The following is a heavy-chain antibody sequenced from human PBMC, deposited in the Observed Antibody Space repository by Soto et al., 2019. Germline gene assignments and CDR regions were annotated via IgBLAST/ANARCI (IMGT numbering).Heavy chain of an antibody. D-gene: IGHD2-21*02. CDR3: AGDSSATATSYSLDF. J-gene: IGHJ4*02. CDR1: GYKFINHY. V-gene: IGHV1-46*01. Sequence: QVQLVQSGADVKNPGASVKISCTASGYKFINHYIHWVRQAPGPGLEWMGLVNPGGGIGDVAQKFHDRATMTRDPSTNRVYMELSSLTSEDPALYYGAGDSSATATSYSLDFWGKGALVTV. CDR2: VNPGGGIG.